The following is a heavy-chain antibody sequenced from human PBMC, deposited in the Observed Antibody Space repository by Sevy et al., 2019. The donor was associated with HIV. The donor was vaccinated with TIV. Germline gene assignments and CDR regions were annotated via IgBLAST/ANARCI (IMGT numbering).Heavy chain of an antibody. V-gene: IGHV1-2*02. CDR2: INPNSGGT. J-gene: IGHJ5*02. Sequence: ASVKVSCKASGYTFTGYYMHWVRQAPGQGLEWMGWINPNSGGTNYAQKFQGRVTMTRDTSISTAYMELSRLRSDDTAVYYCARDQEAAHTYYDFWSGHKWFDPWGQGTLVTVSS. CDR3: ARDQEAAHTYYDFWSGHKWFDP. CDR1: GYTFTGYY. D-gene: IGHD3-3*01.